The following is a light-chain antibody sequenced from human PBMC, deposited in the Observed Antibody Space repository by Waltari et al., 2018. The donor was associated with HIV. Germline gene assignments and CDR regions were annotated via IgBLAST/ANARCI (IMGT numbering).Light chain of an antibody. CDR2: SSN. V-gene: IGLV1-44*01. CDR1: NSTIGCNP. J-gene: IGLJ2*01. CDR3: AAWDDSLKGVI. Sequence: QSVLTQPPSASGTPGQRVTISCSGSNSTIGCNPVNWYQQLPETAPKLLIKSSNQRPSGVPDRFSASKSGTSASLAISGLQSEDESDYYCAAWDDSLKGVIFGGGTKLTVL.